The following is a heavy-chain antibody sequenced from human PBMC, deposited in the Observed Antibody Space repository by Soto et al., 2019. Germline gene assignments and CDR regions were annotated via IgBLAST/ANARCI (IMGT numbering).Heavy chain of an antibody. CDR2: INRDGSRT. CDR3: ARGVNGYYYVDY. Sequence: EVQLVESGGNVLQPGGSLRLSCAASGFISSSYWMHWVRQAPGKGLVWVSRINRDGSRTDYADSVKGRFAVSRDNAKNTVLLQMNSHRADDTAVYYCARGVNGYYYVDYWGQGTLVTVSA. CDR1: GFISSSYW. V-gene: IGHV3-74*01. J-gene: IGHJ4*02. D-gene: IGHD2-8*01.